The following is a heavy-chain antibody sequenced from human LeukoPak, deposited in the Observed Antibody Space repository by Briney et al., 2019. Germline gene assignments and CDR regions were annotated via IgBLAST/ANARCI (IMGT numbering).Heavy chain of an antibody. Sequence: SETLSLTCAVSGDSISSGYYWGWIRQPPGKGLEWIGSIYHSGSTYYNPSLKSRVTISVDTSKNQFSLKLSSVTAADTAVYYCARRGGSHFDYWGQGTLVTVSS. D-gene: IGHD2-15*01. CDR1: GDSISSGYY. V-gene: IGHV4-38-2*01. CDR3: ARRGGSHFDY. CDR2: IYHSGST. J-gene: IGHJ4*02.